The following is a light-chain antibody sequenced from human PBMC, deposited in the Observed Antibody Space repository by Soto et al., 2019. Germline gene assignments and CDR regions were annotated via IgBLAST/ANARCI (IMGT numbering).Light chain of an antibody. CDR2: SNS. CDR3: AAWDDNLEGVL. Sequence: QSMLTQPPSVSETPGQRVVLSCSGSTSNIGRNTVNWYQQLPGTAPKAVIYSNSLRPSGVPDRFSGSKSGTSASLAISGLQSEDEADYYCAAWDDNLEGVLFGGGTKLTVL. J-gene: IGLJ2*01. V-gene: IGLV1-44*01. CDR1: TSNIGRNT.